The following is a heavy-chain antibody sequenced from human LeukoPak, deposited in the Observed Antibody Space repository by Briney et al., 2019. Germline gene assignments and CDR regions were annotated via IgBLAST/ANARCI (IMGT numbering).Heavy chain of an antibody. J-gene: IGHJ4*02. D-gene: IGHD3-3*01. CDR2: IIPILGIA. Sequence: GASVEVSCKASGGTFSSYAISWVRQAPGQGLEWMGKIIPILGIANYAQKFQGRVTITADKSTSTAYMELSRLRSDDTAVYYCARSSVAIFGVVIMPFDYWGQGTLVTVSS. CDR1: GGTFSSYA. V-gene: IGHV1-69*04. CDR3: ARSSVAIFGVVIMPFDY.